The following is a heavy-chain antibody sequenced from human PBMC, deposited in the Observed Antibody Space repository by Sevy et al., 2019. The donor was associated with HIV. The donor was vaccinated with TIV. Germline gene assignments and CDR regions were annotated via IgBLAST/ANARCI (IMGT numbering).Heavy chain of an antibody. CDR3: AKEGAYSYTTYFDY. CDR1: GFSFSGYA. J-gene: IGHJ4*02. CDR2: ISFDGSNK. V-gene: IGHV3-30*18. Sequence: GGSLRLSCAASGFSFSGYAIHWVRQAPGKGLEWVAVISFDGSNKYYADSVKGRFTISRDNSKNTLVLQMNSLRAEDTAGYYGAKEGAYSYTTYFDYWVQVTVV. D-gene: IGHD1-26*01.